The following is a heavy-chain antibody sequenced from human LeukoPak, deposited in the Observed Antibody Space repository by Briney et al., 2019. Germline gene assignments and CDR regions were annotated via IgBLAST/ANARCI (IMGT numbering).Heavy chain of an antibody. J-gene: IGHJ4*02. V-gene: IGHV4-59*08. Sequence: SETLSLTCTVSGGSFSSYYWTWIRQPPGKGLEWIGYIYYSGSTNYNPSLKSRLTISIATSKNQFYLNLRSVTAADTAVYYCARAYFDTSAYYPHFEYWGPGTLVTVSS. CDR2: IYYSGST. CDR1: GGSFSSYY. CDR3: ARAYFDTSAYYPHFEY. D-gene: IGHD3-22*01.